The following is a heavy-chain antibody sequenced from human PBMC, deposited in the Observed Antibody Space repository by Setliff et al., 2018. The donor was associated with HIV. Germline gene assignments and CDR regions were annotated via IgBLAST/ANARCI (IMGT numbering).Heavy chain of an antibody. J-gene: IGHJ6*02. CDR1: GGSFSNYY. D-gene: IGHD6-13*01. CDR2: INHSGST. CDR3: ARGGYSSSWYTYYGMDV. V-gene: IGHV4-34*01. Sequence: PSETLSLTCAIYGGSFSNYYRIWIRQPPGKGLEWIGEINHSGSTNYNPSLKSRVTISVDTSKNQFSLKLSSVTAADTAVHYCARGGYSSSWYTYYGMDVWGQGTTVTVSS.